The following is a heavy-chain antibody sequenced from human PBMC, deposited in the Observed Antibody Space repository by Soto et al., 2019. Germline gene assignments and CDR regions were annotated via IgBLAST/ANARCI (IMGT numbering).Heavy chain of an antibody. J-gene: IGHJ6*02. CDR1: GGSISSGGYS. CDR2: IYHSGST. V-gene: IGHV4-30-2*01. Sequence: PSETLSLTCAVSGGSISSGGYSWSWTRQPPGKGLEWIGYIYHSGSTYYNPSLKSRVTISVDRSKNQFSLKLSSVTAADTAVYYCARAHYGDYGYGMDVWGQGXTVTVSS. CDR3: ARAHYGDYGYGMDV. D-gene: IGHD4-17*01.